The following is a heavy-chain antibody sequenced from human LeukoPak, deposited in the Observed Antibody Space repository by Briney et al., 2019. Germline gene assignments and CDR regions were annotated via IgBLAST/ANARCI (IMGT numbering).Heavy chain of an antibody. CDR1: GGSFSGYY. Sequence: SETLSLTCAVYGGSFSGYYWSWIRQPPGKGLEWIGEINHSGSTNYNPSLKSRVTISVDTSKTQFSLKLSSVTAADTVVYYCARSRPPRNYDILTGYLGARRSGDWFDPWGQGTLVTVSS. D-gene: IGHD3-9*01. CDR2: INHSGST. V-gene: IGHV4-34*01. CDR3: ARSRPPRNYDILTGYLGARRSGDWFDP. J-gene: IGHJ5*02.